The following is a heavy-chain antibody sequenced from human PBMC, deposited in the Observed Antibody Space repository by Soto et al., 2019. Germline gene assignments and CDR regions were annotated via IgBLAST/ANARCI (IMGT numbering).Heavy chain of an antibody. CDR1: GFSFSAHA. J-gene: IGHJ4*02. CDR2: ILHICDSA. Sequence: DVQLLESGGGLVQPGGSLRLSCVASGFSFSAHAMTWVRQAPGKGLEWVSSILHICDSAYYAYSVKGRFTISRDNSKSTLYLQMNILRAEDTAVYYCARRGLSNNDYWGQGTLVTVSS. V-gene: IGHV3-23*01. CDR3: ARRGLSNNDY. D-gene: IGHD1-1*01.